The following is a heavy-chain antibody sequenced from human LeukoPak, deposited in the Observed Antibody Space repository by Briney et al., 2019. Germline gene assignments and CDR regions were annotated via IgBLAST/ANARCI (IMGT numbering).Heavy chain of an antibody. Sequence: ASVKVSCKASGYTFTTYAMNWVQQAPGQGLEWMGWINTNTGNPTYVQGFTGRFVFSLDTSVSTAYLQISSLRPEDTAVYYCARLPSGSRAVYYFDYWGQGTLVTVSS. J-gene: IGHJ4*02. CDR2: INTNTGNP. V-gene: IGHV7-4-1*01. CDR1: GYTFTTYA. CDR3: ARLPSGSRAVYYFDY. D-gene: IGHD1-26*01.